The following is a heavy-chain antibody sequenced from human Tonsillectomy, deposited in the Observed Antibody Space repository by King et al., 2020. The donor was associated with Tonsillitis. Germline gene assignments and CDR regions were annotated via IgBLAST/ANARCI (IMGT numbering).Heavy chain of an antibody. CDR3: ARDGYCSGGTCYTLFDY. CDR1: GYSITSGYS. V-gene: IGHV4-38-2*02. D-gene: IGHD2-15*01. Sequence: MQLQESGPGLVKPSETLSLTCAVSGYSITSGYSWGWIRQPPGAGLEWIGTFFHSGNTYHNPSLKSRVTISVDTSKTQFSLKLNSVTAADTAVYYWARDGYCSGGTCYTLFDYWGQGILVTVSS. CDR2: FFHSGNT. J-gene: IGHJ4*02.